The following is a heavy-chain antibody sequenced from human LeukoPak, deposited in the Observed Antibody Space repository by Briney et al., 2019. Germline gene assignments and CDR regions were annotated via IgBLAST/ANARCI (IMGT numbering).Heavy chain of an antibody. CDR3: AREGMSVVVPAAMPLGFDY. J-gene: IGHJ4*02. V-gene: IGHV6-1*01. CDR1: GDSVSSNSAA. Sequence: KLSQTLSLTCAISGDSVSSNSAAWNWIRQSPSRGLEWLGRTYYRSKWYSDYAVSVKSRITINPDTSKNQFSLQLNSVTPEDTAVYYCAREGMSVVVPAAMPLGFDYWGQGTLVTVSS. D-gene: IGHD2-2*01. CDR2: TYYRSKWYS.